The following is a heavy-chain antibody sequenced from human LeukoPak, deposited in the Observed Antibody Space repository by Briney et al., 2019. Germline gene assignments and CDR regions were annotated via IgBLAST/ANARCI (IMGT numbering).Heavy chain of an antibody. CDR3: ARISITVTTFPRYYYYYYMDV. D-gene: IGHD4-17*01. CDR2: ISSSSSYI. Sequence: GGSLRLSCAASGFTFSSYSMNWVRQAPGKGLEWVSSISSSSSYIYYADSVKGRFTISRDNARNSLYLQMNSLRAEDTAVYYCARISITVTTFPRYYYYYYMDVWGKGTTVTVSS. CDR1: GFTFSSYS. J-gene: IGHJ6*03. V-gene: IGHV3-21*01.